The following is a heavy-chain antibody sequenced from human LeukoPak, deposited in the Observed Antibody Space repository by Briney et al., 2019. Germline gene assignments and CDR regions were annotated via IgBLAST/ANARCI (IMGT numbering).Heavy chain of an antibody. D-gene: IGHD3-22*01. V-gene: IGHV4-31*03. Sequence: KASETLSLTCTVSGGSISSGGYYWSWIRQHPGKGLEWIGYIYNSGRTYYNPSLKSRVTISADTSKNQFSLKLSSVTAADTAVYYCARGGGYDSSGYRRMDYYYMDVWGKGTTVTVSS. CDR3: ARGGGYDSSGYRRMDYYYMDV. CDR1: GGSISSGGYY. J-gene: IGHJ6*03. CDR2: IYNSGRT.